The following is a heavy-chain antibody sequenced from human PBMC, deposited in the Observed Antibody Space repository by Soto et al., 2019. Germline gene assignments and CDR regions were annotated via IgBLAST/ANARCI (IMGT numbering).Heavy chain of an antibody. D-gene: IGHD1-1*01. CDR1: GYSFTIYW. CDR2: IYPGDSDT. CDR3: ARIRDWNYYYYGMDV. J-gene: IGHJ6*02. V-gene: IGHV5-51*01. Sequence: PGESLKISCKGSGYSFTIYWIGWVRQRPGKGLEWMGIIYPGDSDTRYSPSFQGQVTISADKSISTAYLQWSSLKASDTAMYYCARIRDWNYYYYGMDVWGQGTTVTVSS.